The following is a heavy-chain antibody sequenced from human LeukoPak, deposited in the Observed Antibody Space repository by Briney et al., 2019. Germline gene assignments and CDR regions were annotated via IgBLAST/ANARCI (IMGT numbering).Heavy chain of an antibody. CDR3: ARDVIAVASNGGWFDP. J-gene: IGHJ5*02. CDR2: INPSGGST. V-gene: IGHV1-46*01. Sequence: ASVKVSCKASGYTFTSYYMHWVRQAPGQGLEWMGIINPSGGSTSYAQKFQGRVTMTRDTSTSTVYMELSSLRSEDTAVYYCARDVIAVASNGGWFDPWGQGTLATVSS. D-gene: IGHD6-19*01. CDR1: GYTFTSYY.